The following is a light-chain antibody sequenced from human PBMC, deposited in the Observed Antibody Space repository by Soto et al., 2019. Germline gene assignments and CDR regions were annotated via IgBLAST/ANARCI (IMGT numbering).Light chain of an antibody. CDR1: QNVGNN. CDR3: QHYNNWPPYT. V-gene: IGKV3-15*01. J-gene: IGKJ2*01. CDR2: GAS. Sequence: EIVMTQSPATLSVSPGERATLSCRASQNVGNNLAWYQQKPGQAPRLLIYGASTRATGIPARFSGSGSGTDIALTISIQQSEDFEVYYCQHYNNWPPYTFGQGTKVEIK.